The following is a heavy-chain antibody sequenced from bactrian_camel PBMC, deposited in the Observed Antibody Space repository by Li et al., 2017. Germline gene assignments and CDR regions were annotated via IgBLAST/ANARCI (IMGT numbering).Heavy chain of an antibody. V-gene: IGHV3-2*01. CDR2: IYSDGSNT. CDR1: EDTSNYIC. Sequence: HVQLVESGGGSVQTGGSLRVSCVASEDTSNYICMGWFRQAPGKGLEWVSSIYSDGSNTNYADSVKGRFTISRDNAKNTVYLQMNSLKSEDTALYFCATGEGFDCSGAYCSLHYWGQGTQVTVS. J-gene: IGHJ4*01. CDR3: ATGEGFDCSGAYCSLHY. D-gene: IGHD3*01.